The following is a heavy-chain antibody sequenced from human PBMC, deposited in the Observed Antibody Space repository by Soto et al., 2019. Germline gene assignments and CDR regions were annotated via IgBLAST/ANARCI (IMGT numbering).Heavy chain of an antibody. CDR2: ISKNGIDI. CDR1: GFSFSTYE. Sequence: GGSLRLSCAASGFSFSTYEMNWVRQAPGKGLEWVSYISKNGIDIYYADSVKDRFTISRDNANNSLFLQMDSLRPEDTAVYYCAPRKYGSFNIGAFDIWRHGTMVTVSS. CDR3: APRKYGSFNIGAFDI. V-gene: IGHV3-48*03. J-gene: IGHJ3*02. D-gene: IGHD1-26*01.